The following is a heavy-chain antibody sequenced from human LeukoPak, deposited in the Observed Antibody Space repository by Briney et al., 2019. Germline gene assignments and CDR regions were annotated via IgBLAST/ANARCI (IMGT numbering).Heavy chain of an antibody. CDR2: IYYSGST. CDR1: GGSISSYY. J-gene: IGHJ4*02. D-gene: IGHD3-22*01. CDR3: ARDQDDSSGSPYFGY. Sequence: PSETLSLTCTVSGGSISSYYWSWIWQPPGKGLEWIGYIYYSGSTNYNPSLKSRVTISVDTSKNQFSLKLSSVTAADTAVYYCARDQDDSSGSPYFGYWGQGTLVTVSS. V-gene: IGHV4-59*01.